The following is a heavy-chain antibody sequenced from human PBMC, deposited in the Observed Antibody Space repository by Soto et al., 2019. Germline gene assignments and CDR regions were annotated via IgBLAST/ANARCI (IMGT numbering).Heavy chain of an antibody. V-gene: IGHV3-23*01. Sequence: GGSLRLSCAASGFTFSSYAMSWVRQAPGKGLEWVSAISGSGGITYYADSVKGRFTISRDNSKNTLYLQMNSLSAEDTAVYYCAKGSFYYDSSGYYDFDYWGQGTLVNVSS. J-gene: IGHJ4*02. CDR1: GFTFSSYA. CDR3: AKGSFYYDSSGYYDFDY. CDR2: ISGSGGIT. D-gene: IGHD3-22*01.